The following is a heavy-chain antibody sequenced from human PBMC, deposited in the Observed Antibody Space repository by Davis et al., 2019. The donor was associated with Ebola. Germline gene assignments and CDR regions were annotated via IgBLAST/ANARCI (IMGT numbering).Heavy chain of an antibody. V-gene: IGHV4-34*01. CDR1: GGSFSGYY. CDR3: ARDLDYANYAGRDYYYGMDV. J-gene: IGHJ6*02. CDR2: INHGGST. D-gene: IGHD3-10*01. Sequence: MPSETLSLTCAVYGGSFSGYYWTWIRQPPGKGLEWIGEINHGGSTNYNPSLKSRVTISVDTSKNQFSLKLRSVTAADTAVYYCARDLDYANYAGRDYYYGMDVWGQGTTVTVSS.